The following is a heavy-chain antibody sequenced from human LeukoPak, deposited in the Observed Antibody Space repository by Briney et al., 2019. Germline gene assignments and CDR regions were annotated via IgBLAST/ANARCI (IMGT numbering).Heavy chain of an antibody. Sequence: SETLSLTCTVSGGSISSGSYYWSWIRQPAGKGLEWIGRIYTSGSTNYNPSLKSRVTISVDTSKNQFSLKLSSVTAADTAVYYCARDRDYYDSSGYNGAGWFDPWGKGTLVTVSS. CDR2: IYTSGST. J-gene: IGHJ5*02. CDR3: ARDRDYYDSSGYNGAGWFDP. D-gene: IGHD3-22*01. V-gene: IGHV4-61*02. CDR1: GGSISSGSYY.